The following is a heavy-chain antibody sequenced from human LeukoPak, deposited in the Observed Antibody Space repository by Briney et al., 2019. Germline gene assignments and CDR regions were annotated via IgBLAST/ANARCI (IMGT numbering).Heavy chain of an antibody. J-gene: IGHJ4*02. V-gene: IGHV4-4*02. D-gene: IGHD3-16*01. CDR1: GGSVSHSNW. CDR3: ARDEAAAAGGFDY. Sequence: SETLSLTRAVSGGSVSHSNWWTWVRQSPGKGLEWIGEVHPSEGTNYNPSLKSRVTISLDKSKNQFSLELNSVTAADTAVYYCARDEAAAAGGFDYWGQGTLVTVSS. CDR2: VHPSEGT.